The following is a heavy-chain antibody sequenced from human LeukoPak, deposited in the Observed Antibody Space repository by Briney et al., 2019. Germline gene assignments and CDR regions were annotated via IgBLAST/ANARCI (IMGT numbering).Heavy chain of an antibody. CDR3: AVFQHRLVRYYYDSSGSDY. J-gene: IGHJ4*02. D-gene: IGHD3-22*01. V-gene: IGHV3-30*02. CDR1: GVTLSSYG. Sequence: GGSLRLSCVASGVTLSSYGMHWVRQAPGKGLEWVAYIRHDGTNQYNADSLKGRFTVSRDNSQNTLYLQMNTLRAEDTAVYYCAVFQHRLVRYYYDSSGSDYWGQGTLVTVSS. CDR2: IRHDGTNQ.